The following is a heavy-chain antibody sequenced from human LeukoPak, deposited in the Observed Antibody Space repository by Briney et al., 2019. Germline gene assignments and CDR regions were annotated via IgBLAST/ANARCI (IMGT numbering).Heavy chain of an antibody. CDR2: FNPSGGST. V-gene: IGHV1-46*01. J-gene: IGHJ4*02. CDR1: GYTFTSYY. CDR3: ARGGGGYYDSSGFYFDY. Sequence: GASVKVSCKAFGYTFTSYYMHRVRQEPGPCREFIGIFNPSGGSTSYAQKFQGRVTMTRDMSTSTVYMELSSLRSEDTAVYYCARGGGGYYDSSGFYFDYWGQGTLVTVSS. D-gene: IGHD3-22*01.